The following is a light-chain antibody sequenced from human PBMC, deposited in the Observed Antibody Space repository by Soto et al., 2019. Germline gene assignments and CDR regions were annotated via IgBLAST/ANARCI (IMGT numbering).Light chain of an antibody. Sequence: QSVLTQSSSASASLGSSVKLTCTLSSGHSSYIIAWHQQQTGKAPRFLMTVEGSGNYNKGSGVPDRVSGSSAGADRYLTISNLQYEDEATYYCDTWDTNTQVFGGGTKVTVL. CDR1: SGHSSYI. V-gene: IGLV4-60*02. CDR2: VEGSGNY. J-gene: IGLJ2*01. CDR3: DTWDTNTQV.